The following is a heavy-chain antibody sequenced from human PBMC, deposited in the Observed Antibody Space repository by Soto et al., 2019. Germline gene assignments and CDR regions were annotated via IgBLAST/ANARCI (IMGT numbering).Heavy chain of an antibody. CDR2: VIPVLTMT. D-gene: IGHD3-16*01. CDR3: ARDLRDGGGSGGGGGSDL. V-gene: IGHV1-69*04. J-gene: IGHJ2*01. CDR1: GGSLNSYT. Sequence: QVHLVQSGAEVKKPGSSVKVSCKASGGSLNSYTISWVRQAPGQGLEWLGRVIPVLTMTNYAQKFQDRVTISADKATSTAYRERGSLKSGARAENYGARDLRDGGGSGGGGGSDLWGRGTLVIVSS.